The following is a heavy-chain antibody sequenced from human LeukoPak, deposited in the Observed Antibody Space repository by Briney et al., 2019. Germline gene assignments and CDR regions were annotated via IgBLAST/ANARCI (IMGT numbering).Heavy chain of an antibody. D-gene: IGHD5-12*01. Sequence: GGSLRPSCAASGFTFDDYAMHWVRQAPGKGLEWVSGISWNSGSIGYADSVKGRFTISRDNAKNSLYLQMNSLRAEDTALYYCAKISGAYDGYFDYWGQGTLVTVSS. CDR2: ISWNSGSI. J-gene: IGHJ4*02. V-gene: IGHV3-9*01. CDR3: AKISGAYDGYFDY. CDR1: GFTFDDYA.